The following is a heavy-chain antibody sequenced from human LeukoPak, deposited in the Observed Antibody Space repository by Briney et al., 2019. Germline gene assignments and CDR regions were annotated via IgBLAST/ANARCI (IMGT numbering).Heavy chain of an antibody. CDR2: ISYDGSNK. J-gene: IGHJ4*02. CDR1: GFTFSSYG. Sequence: GGSLRLSCAASGFTFSSYGMHWVRQAPGKGLEWVAVISYDGSNKYYADSVKGRFTISRDNSKNTLYLQMNSLRAGDTAVYYCVGPGRNYDSSGYFDYWGQGTLVTVSS. V-gene: IGHV3-30*03. D-gene: IGHD3-22*01. CDR3: VGPGRNYDSSGYFDY.